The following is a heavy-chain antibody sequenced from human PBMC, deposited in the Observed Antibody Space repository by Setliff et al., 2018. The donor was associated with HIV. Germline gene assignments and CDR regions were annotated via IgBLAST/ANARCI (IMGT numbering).Heavy chain of an antibody. V-gene: IGHV4-59*08. CDR3: ARQGQWLVSNWFDP. CDR1: GGSISSYY. Sequence: PSETLSLTCSVSGGSISSYYWSWIRQPPGKGLEWIGYIYYSGSTNYNPSLKSRVTISVDTSKNQFSLKLSSMTAADTAVYYCARQGQWLVSNWFDPWGQGTLVTV. CDR2: IYYSGST. D-gene: IGHD6-19*01. J-gene: IGHJ5*02.